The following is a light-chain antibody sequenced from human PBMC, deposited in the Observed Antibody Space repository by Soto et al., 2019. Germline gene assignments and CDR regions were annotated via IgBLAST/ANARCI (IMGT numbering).Light chain of an antibody. J-gene: IGKJ4*01. V-gene: IGKV1-9*01. Sequence: IQLTQSPSSLSASVGDRVSITCRASQDISNYLAWYQQKPGKAPKLLIYAASTLQNGVPSRFSGSGSETDFTLTSSSLLHEDSAAYYCQHLHSYPLPFGGGTKVEIK. CDR3: QHLHSYPLP. CDR1: QDISNY. CDR2: AAS.